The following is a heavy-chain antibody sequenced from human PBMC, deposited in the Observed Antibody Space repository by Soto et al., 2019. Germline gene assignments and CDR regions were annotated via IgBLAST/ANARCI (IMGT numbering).Heavy chain of an antibody. J-gene: IGHJ6*02. Sequence: PGGSLRLSCAASGFTFSSYAMSWVRQAPGKGLEWVSAISGSGGSTYYADSVKGRFTISRDNSKNTLYLQMNSQRAEDTAVYYCAKGLAGGVIPLMDVRGQGTTVTVSS. D-gene: IGHD2-2*01. V-gene: IGHV3-23*01. CDR2: ISGSGGST. CDR3: AKGLAGGVIPLMDV. CDR1: GFTFSSYA.